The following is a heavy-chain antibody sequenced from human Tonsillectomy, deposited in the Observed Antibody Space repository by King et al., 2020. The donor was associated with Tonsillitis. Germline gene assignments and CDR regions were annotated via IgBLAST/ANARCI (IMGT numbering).Heavy chain of an antibody. V-gene: IGHV3-11*01. CDR2: ISTSGRTI. Sequence: VQLVESGGGLVKPGGSLRLSCAASGFTFSDYYMSWIRQAPGRGLEWLSYISTSGRTIYYADFVKGRFTISRDNAKNSLYLQMNSLRAEDTAMYYCAGARVYYGMDVWGQGTTVTVSS. CDR1: GFTFSDYY. J-gene: IGHJ6*02. CDR3: AGARVYYGMDV.